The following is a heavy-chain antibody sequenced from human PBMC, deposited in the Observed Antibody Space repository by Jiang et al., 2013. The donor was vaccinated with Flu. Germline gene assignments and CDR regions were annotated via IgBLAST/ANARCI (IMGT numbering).Heavy chain of an antibody. CDR2: INPSSGGT. V-gene: IGHV1-46*01. J-gene: IGHJ4*02. D-gene: IGHD3-22*01. Sequence: GAEVKKPGASVKVSCKASGYTFTTYFMHWVRQAPGRGLEWMGIINPSSGGTAYSQKFQDRITLTRDTSTSTVYMELSSLRSEDTAVYYCARVPPDISGYYYFDYWGQGTLVTVSS. CDR3: ARVPPDISGYYYFDY. CDR1: GYTFTTYF.